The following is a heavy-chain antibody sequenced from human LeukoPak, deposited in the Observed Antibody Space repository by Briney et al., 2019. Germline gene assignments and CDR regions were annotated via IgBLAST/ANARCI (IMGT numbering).Heavy chain of an antibody. CDR3: ASYSNYVDY. J-gene: IGHJ4*02. CDR2: IIPIFGTA. CDR1: GYTFTGYY. V-gene: IGHV1-69*13. Sequence: SVKVSCKASGYTFTGYYMHWVRQAPGQGLEWMGGIIPIFGTANYAQKFQGRVTITADESTSTAYMELSSLRSEDTAVYYCASYSNYVDYWGQGTLVTVSS. D-gene: IGHD4-11*01.